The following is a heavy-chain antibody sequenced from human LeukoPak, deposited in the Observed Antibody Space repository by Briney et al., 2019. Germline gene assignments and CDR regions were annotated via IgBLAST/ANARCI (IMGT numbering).Heavy chain of an antibody. CDR3: ASNREGVSRGSGSYSDY. D-gene: IGHD3-10*01. J-gene: IGHJ4*02. CDR1: GGTFSSYA. V-gene: IGHV1-69*13. Sequence: SVKVSCKASGGTFSSYAISWVRQAPGQGLEWMGGIIPIFGTANYAQKFQGRVTITADESTSTAYMELSSLRSEDTAVYYCASNREGVSRGSGSYSDYWGQGTLVTVSS. CDR2: IIPIFGTA.